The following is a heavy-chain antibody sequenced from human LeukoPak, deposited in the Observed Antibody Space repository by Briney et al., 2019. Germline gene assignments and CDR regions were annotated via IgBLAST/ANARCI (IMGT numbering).Heavy chain of an antibody. V-gene: IGHV4-38-2*02. CDR3: ARAVGAFDWLPLFDL. J-gene: IGHJ4*02. CDR1: GYSIRSGFY. CDR2: IYHSGIT. Sequence: SETLSLTCTVSGYSIRSGFYWGWIRQPPGKGLEWIGNIYHSGITYYTPSLKSRVTISVDTSKNQFYLNLSSVTAADTAVYYCARAVGAFDWLPLFDLWGQGALVTVSS. D-gene: IGHD3-9*01.